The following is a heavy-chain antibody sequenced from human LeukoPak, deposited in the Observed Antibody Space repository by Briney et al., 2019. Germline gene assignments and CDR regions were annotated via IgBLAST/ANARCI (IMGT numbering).Heavy chain of an antibody. Sequence: SETLSLTCTVSGGSISSYYWSWIRQPPGKGLEWIGYIYYSGSTNYNPSLKSRVNISVDTSKNQFSLKLSSVTAADTAVYYCARGGGIAVAGTSYWYFDLWGRGTLVAVSS. CDR2: IYYSGST. J-gene: IGHJ2*01. CDR1: GGSISSYY. CDR3: ARGGGIAVAGTSYWYFDL. D-gene: IGHD6-19*01. V-gene: IGHV4-59*01.